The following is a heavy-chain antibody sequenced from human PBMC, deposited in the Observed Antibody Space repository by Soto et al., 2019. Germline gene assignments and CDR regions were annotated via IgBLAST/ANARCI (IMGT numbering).Heavy chain of an antibody. CDR2: IYYSGST. CDR1: GGSISSAGYY. V-gene: IGHV4-31*03. D-gene: IGHD2-21*02. J-gene: IGHJ5*02. CDR3: ARADMVVTASRYNWFDP. Sequence: SSETLSLTCTVSGGSISSAGYYWSWIRQHPGKGLEWIGYIYYSGSTYYNPSLKSRVTISVDTSKNQFSPKLSSVTAADTAVYYCARADMVVTASRYNWFDPWGQGALVTVS.